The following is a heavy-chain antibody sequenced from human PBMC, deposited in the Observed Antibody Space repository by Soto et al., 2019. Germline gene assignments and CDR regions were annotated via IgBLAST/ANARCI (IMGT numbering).Heavy chain of an antibody. Sequence: QVQLQESGPGLVKPSETLSLTCTVSGGPISSGGYYWSCIRQHPGKGLEWIGYIYYTGRTDYNPSLKSRVIISVDTSKSQFSLKLSSVTAADTAVYYCARRLWFGENLWFDPWGQGTLVTVSS. D-gene: IGHD3-10*01. V-gene: IGHV4-31*03. CDR1: GGPISSGGYY. CDR3: ARRLWFGENLWFDP. J-gene: IGHJ5*02. CDR2: IYYTGRT.